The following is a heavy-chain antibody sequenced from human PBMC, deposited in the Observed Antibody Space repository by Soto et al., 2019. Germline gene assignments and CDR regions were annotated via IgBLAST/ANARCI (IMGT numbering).Heavy chain of an antibody. Sequence: NPSETLSLTCTVSGGSISSYYWTWIRQPPGKGLEWIGYIYYSGSTNYNPSLKSRVTISVDTSKNQFSLKLSSVTAADTAVYYCARYFLGKRYFDYWGQGTLVTVSS. CDR1: GGSISSYY. CDR3: ARYFLGKRYFDY. D-gene: IGHD1-26*01. J-gene: IGHJ4*02. CDR2: IYYSGST. V-gene: IGHV4-59*01.